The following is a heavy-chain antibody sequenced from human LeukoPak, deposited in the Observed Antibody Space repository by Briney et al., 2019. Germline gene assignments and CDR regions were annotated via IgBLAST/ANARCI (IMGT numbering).Heavy chain of an antibody. D-gene: IGHD6-19*01. V-gene: IGHV3-7*01. CDR3: ARISTAVSGADY. CDR2: IKKDGSEK. J-gene: IGHJ4*02. CDR1: GFTFSSSW. Sequence: TGGSLRLSCGAYGFTFSSSWMSWVRQAPGKGLEWVANIKKDGSEKYYVDSVKGRFTISRDNTKNSLYLQMDSLRAEDTAVYYCARISTAVSGADYWGRGTLITVSS.